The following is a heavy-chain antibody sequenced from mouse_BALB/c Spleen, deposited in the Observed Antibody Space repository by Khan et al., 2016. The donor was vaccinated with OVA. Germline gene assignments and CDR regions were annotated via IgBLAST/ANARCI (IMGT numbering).Heavy chain of an antibody. D-gene: IGHD1-1*01. J-gene: IGHJ4*01. Sequence: QVQLQQPGAELVKPGASVNLSCKASDYTFTSYDINWVRQGPEQGLEWIGWIFPGNGTIKYNEKFKGKATLTTDKSSTTAYMQLSRLTSEDSAVYFCARGRYYGSNPLMDYWGQGTSVTVSS. V-gene: IGHV1S56*01. CDR1: DYTFTSYD. CDR3: ARGRYYGSNPLMDY. CDR2: IFPGNGTI.